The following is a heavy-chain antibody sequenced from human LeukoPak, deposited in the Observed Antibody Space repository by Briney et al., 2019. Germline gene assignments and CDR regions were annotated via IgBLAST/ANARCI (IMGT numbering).Heavy chain of an antibody. D-gene: IGHD2-21*02. CDR2: IRSKAYGGTT. Sequence: GGSLRLSCSGSGFTFSKFAMSWVRQAPGKGLELVGFIRSKAYGGTTEYAASVKGRFTISRDDSKSIAYLQMNSLKTEDTAVYYCTRPYCGGDCYWGRPHYYFDYWGQGTLVTVSS. CDR1: GFTFSKFA. CDR3: TRPYCGGDCYWGRPHYYFDY. V-gene: IGHV3-49*04. J-gene: IGHJ4*02.